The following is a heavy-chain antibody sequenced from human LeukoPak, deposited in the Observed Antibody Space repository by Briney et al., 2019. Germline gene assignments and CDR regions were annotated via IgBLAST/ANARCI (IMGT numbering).Heavy chain of an antibody. CDR1: GYTFTGYY. D-gene: IGHD2-2*01. CDR3: ARDTTAYQLLYYYYYYMDV. V-gene: IGHV1-2*02. J-gene: IGHJ6*03. Sequence: GASVKVSCKASGYTFTGYYMHWVRQAPGQGLEWMGWINPNSGGTNYAQKFQGRVTMTRDTSISTAYMELSRLRSDDTAVYYCARDTTAYQLLYYYYYYMDVWGEGTTVTVSS. CDR2: INPNSGGT.